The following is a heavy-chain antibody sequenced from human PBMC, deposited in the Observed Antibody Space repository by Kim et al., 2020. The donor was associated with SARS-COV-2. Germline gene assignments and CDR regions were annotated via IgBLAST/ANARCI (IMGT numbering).Heavy chain of an antibody. CDR1: GYSFTSYW. V-gene: IGHV5-51*01. D-gene: IGHD2-15*01. Sequence: GESLQISCKGSGYSFTSYWIGWVRQMPGKGLEWMGIIYPGDSDTRYSPSFQGQVTISADKSIRTAYLQWSSLKASDTAMYYCARLEAGHCSGGSCYGDYWGQGTLVTVSS. CDR2: IYPGDSDT. J-gene: IGHJ4*02. CDR3: ARLEAGHCSGGSCYGDY.